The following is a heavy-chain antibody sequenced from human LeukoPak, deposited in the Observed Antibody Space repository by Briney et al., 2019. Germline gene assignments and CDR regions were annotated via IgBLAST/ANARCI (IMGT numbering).Heavy chain of an antibody. V-gene: IGHV1-2*02. D-gene: IGHD5-24*01. CDR1: GYTFTGYY. CDR3: ARDSFEMAATGDY. J-gene: IGHJ4*02. CDR2: ISPNSGGT. Sequence: ASVKVSCKASGYTFTGYYMHWVRQAPGQGLEWMGWISPNSGGTNYSQKFQGRVTMTRDTSISTAYMELSRLRSDDTAVYYCARDSFEMAATGDYWGQGTLVTVSS.